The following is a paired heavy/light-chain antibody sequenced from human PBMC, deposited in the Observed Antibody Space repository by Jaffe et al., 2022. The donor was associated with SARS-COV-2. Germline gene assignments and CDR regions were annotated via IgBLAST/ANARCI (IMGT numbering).Heavy chain of an antibody. J-gene: IGHJ6*02. CDR1: GYNFLDFW. CDR2: IYPRDSDV. CDR3: GSKGDYNGKVAVSAMDA. Sequence: EVQLAQSGAEVKKPGESLRISCQASGYNFLDFWIGWVRQTPGKGLEWVGVIYPRDSDVRYSPSFRGHVTISVDKSTDTAYLQWSSLKASDTAIYFCGSKGDYNGKVAVSAMDAWGQGTTITVS. D-gene: IGHD3-10*01. V-gene: IGHV5-51*01.
Light chain of an antibody. CDR3: AAWDDSVHLPV. CDR1: SSNIGGNT. CDR2: FTN. Sequence: QSVLTQPPSVSGAPGQTVTIPCSGNSSNIGGNTVNWYQQLPGTAPRLLIYFTNQRPSGVPDRFSGSKSGTSGSLAIRGLQSEDEADYYCAAWDDSVHLPVFGGGTRVTVL. J-gene: IGLJ2*01. V-gene: IGLV1-44*01.